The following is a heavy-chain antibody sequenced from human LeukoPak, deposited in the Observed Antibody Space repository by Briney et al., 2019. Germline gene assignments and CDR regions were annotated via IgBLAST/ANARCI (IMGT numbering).Heavy chain of an antibody. V-gene: IGHV3-21*01. J-gene: IGHJ6*02. Sequence: GSLRLSCAASGFTFSSYSMNWVRQAPGKGLEWVSSISSSSSYIYYTDSVKGRFTISRDNAKNSLYLQANSLRAEDTAVYYCARVLLVPAAPEDYYYGMDVWGQGTTVTVSS. D-gene: IGHD2-2*01. CDR2: ISSSSSYI. CDR3: ARVLLVPAAPEDYYYGMDV. CDR1: GFTFSSYS.